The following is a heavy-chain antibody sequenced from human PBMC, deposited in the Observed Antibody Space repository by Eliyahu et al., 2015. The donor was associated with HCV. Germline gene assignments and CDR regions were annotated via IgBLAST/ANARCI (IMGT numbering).Heavy chain of an antibody. J-gene: IGHJ5*02. CDR2: IGGDGDKK. CDR1: GFTFRNYW. V-gene: IGHV3-7*03. D-gene: IGHD2-8*02. Sequence: EMEVVESGGGLVQPGGSLRLSCAASGFTFRNYWMSWIRQVPGKGLEWVANIGGDGDKKYYVDSVKGRFTISRDNDKNSLYLQMNSLRTEDTAVYYCARGTCTGGFCYAIWFDPWGQGTLVTVSS. CDR3: ARGTCTGGFCYAIWFDP.